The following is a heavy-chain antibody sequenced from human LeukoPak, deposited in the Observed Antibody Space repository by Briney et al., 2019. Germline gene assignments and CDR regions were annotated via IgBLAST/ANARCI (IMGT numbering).Heavy chain of an antibody. CDR1: GFTLSSFS. Sequence: RGSLRLSCVASGFTLSSFSMNWVRQAPGKGLEWVSSISSSSTYIYYADSVKGRFTISRDNAKNSLYLQMNSLRAEETAVYYCVREGQYCSSSSCYQVSDPWGQGTLVTVSS. D-gene: IGHD2-2*01. CDR3: VREGQYCSSSSCYQVSDP. J-gene: IGHJ5*02. V-gene: IGHV3-21*01. CDR2: ISSSSTYI.